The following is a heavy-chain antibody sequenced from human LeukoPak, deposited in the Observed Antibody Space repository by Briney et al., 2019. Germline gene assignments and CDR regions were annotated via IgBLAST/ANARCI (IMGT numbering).Heavy chain of an antibody. Sequence: SETLSLTCTVSGGSISSGGYYWSWIRQRPGKGLEWIGYIYYSGSTYYNPSLKSRVTISVDTSKNQFSLKLSSVTAADTAVYYCARDSYWYFDLWGRGTLVTVSS. J-gene: IGHJ2*01. CDR2: IYYSGST. V-gene: IGHV4-31*03. CDR3: ARDSYWYFDL. CDR1: GGSISSGGYY.